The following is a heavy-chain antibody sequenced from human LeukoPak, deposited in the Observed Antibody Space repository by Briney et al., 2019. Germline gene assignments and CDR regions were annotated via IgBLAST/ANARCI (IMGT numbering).Heavy chain of an antibody. Sequence: PGGSLRLSCATSGFIFSSYDMHWVRQATGKGLEWVSGIGKGGDTYYAGSVKGRFTISRENAKNSLYLQMNSLRAGDTALYYCARGGSPEAFDIWGQGTMVTVSS. V-gene: IGHV3-13*01. J-gene: IGHJ3*02. CDR1: GFIFSSYD. D-gene: IGHD3-16*01. CDR2: IGKGGDT. CDR3: ARGGSPEAFDI.